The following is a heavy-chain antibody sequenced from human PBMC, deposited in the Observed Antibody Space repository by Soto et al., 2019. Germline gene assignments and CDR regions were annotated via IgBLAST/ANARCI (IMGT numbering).Heavy chain of an antibody. J-gene: IGHJ4*02. CDR1: GFTFNIYA. CDR3: ARDSGGYSYGYHYFDY. CDR2: ISYDGSNK. V-gene: IGHV3-30-3*01. Sequence: PAWSLRLSSAASGFTFNIYAIDWARQATGKGLEWVAVISYDGSNKYYADSVKGRFTISRDNSKNTLYLQMNSLRAEDTAVYYCARDSGGYSYGYHYFDYWGQGTLVTVS. D-gene: IGHD5-18*01.